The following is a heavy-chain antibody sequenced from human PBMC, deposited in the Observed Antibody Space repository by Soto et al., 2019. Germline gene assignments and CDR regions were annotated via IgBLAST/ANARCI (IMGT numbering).Heavy chain of an antibody. CDR3: ARGSYYYGSGDLPGY. Sequence: RASVKVSCKASGGTFSSYAISWVRQAPGQGLEWMGGIIPIFGTANYAQKFQGRVTITADESTSTAYMELSSLRSEDTAVYYCARGSYYYGSGDLPGYWGQGTLVTVSS. D-gene: IGHD3-10*01. CDR1: GGTFSSYA. V-gene: IGHV1-69*13. CDR2: IIPIFGTA. J-gene: IGHJ4*02.